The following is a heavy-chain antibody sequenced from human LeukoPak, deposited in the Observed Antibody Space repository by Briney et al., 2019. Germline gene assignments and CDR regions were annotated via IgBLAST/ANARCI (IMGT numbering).Heavy chain of an antibody. V-gene: IGHV3-7*01. Sequence: GGSLRLSCAASGFTFSTYWMSWVRQAPGKGLEWVANIKQDGSEKYYVDSVKGRFTISRDNAKNSLYLQMNSLRVEDTAVYYCAKVHYDILTGYYTNYYYGMDVWGQGTTVTVSS. J-gene: IGHJ6*02. CDR3: AKVHYDILTGYYTNYYYGMDV. CDR1: GFTFSTYW. CDR2: IKQDGSEK. D-gene: IGHD3-9*01.